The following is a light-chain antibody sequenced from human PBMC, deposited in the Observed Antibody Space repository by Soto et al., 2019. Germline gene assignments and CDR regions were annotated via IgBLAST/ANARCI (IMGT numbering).Light chain of an antibody. CDR1: SSEVGSYNL. V-gene: IGLV2-23*01. J-gene: IGLJ1*01. CDR2: EGS. Sequence: QSALTQPASVSGSPGQSITISSTGTSSEVGSYNLVSWYQQHPGKAPKLMIYEGSKRPSGVSNRFSGSKSGNTASLTISGLEAEDEADYYCCSYAGSSLYVFGTGTKLTVL. CDR3: CSYAGSSLYV.